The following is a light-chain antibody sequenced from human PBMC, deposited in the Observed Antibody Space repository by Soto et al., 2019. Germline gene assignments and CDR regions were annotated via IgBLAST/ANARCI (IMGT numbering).Light chain of an antibody. Sequence: QSALTQPASVSGSPGQSITISCIETTSDFGTKKFFSWYQQQPGKAPKLMIYEVSNRPSGVSNRFSGSKSGNTASLTISGLQAEDEADYYCSSYTSTSSWVFGGGTKVTVL. V-gene: IGLV2-14*02. CDR3: SSYTSTSSWV. CDR2: EVS. J-gene: IGLJ3*02. CDR1: TSDFGTKKF.